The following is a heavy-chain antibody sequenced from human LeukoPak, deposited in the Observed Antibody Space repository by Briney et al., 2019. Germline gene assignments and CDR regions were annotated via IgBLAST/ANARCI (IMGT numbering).Heavy chain of an antibody. V-gene: IGHV3-15*01. Sequence: GGSLRLSCAVSGFTFSDAWMSWVRQAPGKGLEWVGRVKRKTDGATTDYAAPVKGRFTISRDDSKNTLYLQMNSLKTGDTAVYYCTAGSGYSDFDYWGQGTLVTVSS. D-gene: IGHD3-22*01. J-gene: IGHJ4*02. CDR3: TAGSGYSDFDY. CDR2: VKRKTDGATT. CDR1: GFTFSDAW.